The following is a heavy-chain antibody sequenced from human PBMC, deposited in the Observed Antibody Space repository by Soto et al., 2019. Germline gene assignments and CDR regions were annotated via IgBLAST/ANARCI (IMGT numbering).Heavy chain of an antibody. V-gene: IGHV1-69*12. CDR3: AKWAVAATPTSYYYYGMDV. CDR1: GGTFRTYA. D-gene: IGHD6-19*01. Sequence: QVQLLQSGAEVKKPGSSVRVSCEASGGTFRTYAISWVRQAPGQGLEWMGEIIPIFGTVNYAQKFQGRVTITADESTTTVYMDLRSLRSEDTAVYYCAKWAVAATPTSYYYYGMDVWGQGTTVTVSS. J-gene: IGHJ6*02. CDR2: IIPIFGTV.